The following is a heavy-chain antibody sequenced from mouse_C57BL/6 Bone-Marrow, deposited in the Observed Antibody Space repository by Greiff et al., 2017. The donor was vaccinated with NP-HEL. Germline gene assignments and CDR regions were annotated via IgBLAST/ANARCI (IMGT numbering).Heavy chain of an antibody. CDR2: IDPSDSYT. Sequence: QVQLKQPGAELVRPGTSVKLSCKASGYTFTSYWMHWVKQRPGQGLEWIGVIDPSDSYTNYNQKFKGKATLTVDTSSSTAYMQLSSLTSEDSAVYYCARGGYDYDGYYAMDYWGQGTSVTVSS. CDR1: GYTFTSYW. J-gene: IGHJ4*01. CDR3: ARGGYDYDGYYAMDY. D-gene: IGHD2-4*01. V-gene: IGHV1-59*01.